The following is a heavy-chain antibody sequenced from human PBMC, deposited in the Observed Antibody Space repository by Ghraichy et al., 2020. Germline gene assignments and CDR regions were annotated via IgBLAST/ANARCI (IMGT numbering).Heavy chain of an antibody. CDR2: INQDGNEK. Sequence: GGSLRLSCAASGFTFSDYWMGWVRQAPGKGLEWVANINQDGNEKNYVDSVKGRFTVSRDNAKNSLFLQMNTLRAEDTAVYYCARDSWSQTASWGQGTLVTVSS. D-gene: IGHD6-25*01. V-gene: IGHV3-7*03. CDR1: GFTFSDYW. J-gene: IGHJ5*02. CDR3: ARDSWSQTAS.